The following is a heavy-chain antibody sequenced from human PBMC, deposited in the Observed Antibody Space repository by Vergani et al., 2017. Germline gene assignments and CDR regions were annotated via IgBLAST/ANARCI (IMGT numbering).Heavy chain of an antibody. J-gene: IGHJ6*02. CDR1: GYTFTSYG. Sequence: QVQLVQSGAEVKKPGASVKVSCKASGYTFTSYGISWVRQAPGQGLEWMGWINPNSGGTNYAQKFQGRVTMTRDTSISTAYMELSRLRSDDTAVYYCARDPIIWDRYYYYYGMDVWGQGTTVTVSS. CDR3: ARDPIIWDRYYYYYGMDV. D-gene: IGHD3-9*01. V-gene: IGHV1-2*02. CDR2: INPNSGGT.